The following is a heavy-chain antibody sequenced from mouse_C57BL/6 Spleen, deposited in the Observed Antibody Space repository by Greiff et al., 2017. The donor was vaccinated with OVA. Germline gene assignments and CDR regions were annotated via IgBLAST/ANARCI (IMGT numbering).Heavy chain of an antibody. CDR3: ARLDDYDWYFDV. D-gene: IGHD2-4*01. J-gene: IGHJ1*03. CDR2: LSSGSSTI. V-gene: IGHV5-17*01. CDR1: GFTFSDYG. Sequence: EVMLVESGGGLVKPGGSLKLSCAASGFTFSDYGMHWVRQAPEKGLEWVAYLSSGSSTIYYADTVKGRFTISRDNAKNTLFLQMTRLRSEDTAMYYCARLDDYDWYFDVWGTGTTVTVSS.